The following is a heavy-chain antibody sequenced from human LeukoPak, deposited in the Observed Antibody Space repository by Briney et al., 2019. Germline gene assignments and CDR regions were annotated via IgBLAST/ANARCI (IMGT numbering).Heavy chain of an antibody. Sequence: GGSLRLSCAASGFTFSSYGMHWVRQAPGTGLEWVAFIRYDGSNKSYAESVQGRFTISRDNHKNTLYLQMNSLRAEDTAVYYCAKDQNYDSSGYYSGPFDYWGQGTLVTVSS. V-gene: IGHV3-30*02. CDR2: IRYDGSNK. D-gene: IGHD3-22*01. J-gene: IGHJ4*02. CDR1: GFTFSSYG. CDR3: AKDQNYDSSGYYSGPFDY.